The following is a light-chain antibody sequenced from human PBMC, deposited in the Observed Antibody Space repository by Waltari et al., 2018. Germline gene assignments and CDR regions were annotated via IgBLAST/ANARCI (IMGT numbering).Light chain of an antibody. CDR2: EDN. J-gene: IGLJ3*02. CDR3: YSTDSGGDHRGV. V-gene: IGLV3-10*01. CDR1: ALPRKH. Sequence: SYELTQPPAVSVSPGQTARITCSGSALPRKHAYWYHQKSGQVPLLVIYEDNRRPSGFPERFSGSSSGTKATLTITGAQADDEGDYYCYSTDSGGDHRGVFGGGTRLTVL.